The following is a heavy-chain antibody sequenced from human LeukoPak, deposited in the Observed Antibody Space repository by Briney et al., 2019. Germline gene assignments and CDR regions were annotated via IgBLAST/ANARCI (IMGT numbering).Heavy chain of an antibody. V-gene: IGHV4-39*01. CDR3: ARLPDHHSRGYYWVDH. J-gene: IGHJ4*02. D-gene: IGHD5-12*01. Sequence: PSETLSLTCTVSGDSISSRNYFWGWIRQPPGKGLEWIGSIYYSGPTYYSPSLESRVTISVDTSKNQFSLRLSSATAADTAVYYCARLPDHHSRGYYWVDHWGQGTLVTVSS. CDR1: GDSISSRNYF. CDR2: IYYSGPT.